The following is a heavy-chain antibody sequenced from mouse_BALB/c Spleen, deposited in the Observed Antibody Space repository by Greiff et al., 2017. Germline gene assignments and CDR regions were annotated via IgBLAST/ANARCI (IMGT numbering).Heavy chain of an antibody. Sequence: VQLQQSGAELVKPGASVKLSCKASGYTFTSYWMHWVKQRPGQGLEWIGEINPSNGRTNYNEKFKSKATLTVDKSSSTAYMQLSSLTSEDSAVYYCTRWGTTVGDYWGQGTTLTVSS. J-gene: IGHJ2*01. D-gene: IGHD1-1*01. V-gene: IGHV1S81*02. CDR3: TRWGTTVGDY. CDR1: GYTFTSYW. CDR2: INPSNGRT.